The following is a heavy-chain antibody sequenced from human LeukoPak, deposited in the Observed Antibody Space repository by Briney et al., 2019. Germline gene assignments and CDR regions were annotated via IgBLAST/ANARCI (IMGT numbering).Heavy chain of an antibody. CDR2: IYYSGNT. Sequence: SETLSLTCTVSGGSISGSSYYWGWIRQPPGKGLEWIGSIYYSGNTYYNPSLKSRVTISVDTSKNHFSLKLSSVTAADTAVYYCARSLRGAAHHFDYWGQGTLVTVSS. D-gene: IGHD6-6*01. J-gene: IGHJ4*02. CDR3: ARSLRGAAHHFDY. V-gene: IGHV4-39*02. CDR1: GGSISGSSYY.